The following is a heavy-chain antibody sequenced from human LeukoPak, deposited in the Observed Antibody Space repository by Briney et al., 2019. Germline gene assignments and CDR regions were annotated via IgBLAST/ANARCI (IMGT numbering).Heavy chain of an antibody. Sequence: PGGSLRLSCAAPGFPFSNYIMNWVRQGPGKGLELVSSISTGSKHIYYATSLKGRFTISRDDARKSLYLQMNSLRAEDTAVYYCARDLSGDGYNKFDYWGQGTLVTVSP. J-gene: IGHJ4*02. D-gene: IGHD5-24*01. CDR2: ISTGSKHI. V-gene: IGHV3-21*01. CDR1: GFPFSNYI. CDR3: ARDLSGDGYNKFDY.